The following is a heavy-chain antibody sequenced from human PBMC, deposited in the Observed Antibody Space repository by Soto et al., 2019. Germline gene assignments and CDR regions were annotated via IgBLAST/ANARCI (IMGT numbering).Heavy chain of an antibody. Sequence: QVQLVESGGGVVQPGRSLRLSCAASGFTFSSYGMHWVRQAPGKGLEWVAVISYDGSNKYYADSVKGRFTISRDNSKNALYLQMLSLRAKDPGVDACAKAVSSGRYYTFLGDGMDVWGQGTTVTVSS. CDR2: ISYDGSNK. CDR3: AKAVSSGRYYTFLGDGMDV. CDR1: GFTFSSYG. D-gene: IGHD3-10*01. V-gene: IGHV3-30*18. J-gene: IGHJ6*02.